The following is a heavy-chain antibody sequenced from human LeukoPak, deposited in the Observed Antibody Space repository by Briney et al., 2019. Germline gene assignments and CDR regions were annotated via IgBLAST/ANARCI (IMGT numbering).Heavy chain of an antibody. CDR3: ARPYCSGGSCHDYFDY. D-gene: IGHD2-15*01. CDR1: GYTFTGYY. J-gene: IGHJ4*02. Sequence: ASVKVSCKASGYTFTGYYMHWVRQAPGQGLEWMGWINPNSGGTNYAQKFQGRVTMTRDTSISTAYMELSGLTSDDTAVYYCARPYCSGGSCHDYFDYWGQGTLVTVSS. CDR2: INPNSGGT. V-gene: IGHV1-2*02.